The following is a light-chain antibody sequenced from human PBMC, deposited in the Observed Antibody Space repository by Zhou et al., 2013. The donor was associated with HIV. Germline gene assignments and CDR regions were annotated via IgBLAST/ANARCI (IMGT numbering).Light chain of an antibody. CDR2: KAS. CDR3: QQYYSYPLT. CDR1: QSITTF. J-gene: IGKJ4*01. Sequence: DIQMTQSPSTLSTSVGDRVTITCRASQSITTFLAWYQQKPGKAPKILIYKASSLESGVPSRFSGSGSGTEFTLTISSLQPDDFASYYCQQYYSYPLTFGGGTKVEIK. V-gene: IGKV1-5*03.